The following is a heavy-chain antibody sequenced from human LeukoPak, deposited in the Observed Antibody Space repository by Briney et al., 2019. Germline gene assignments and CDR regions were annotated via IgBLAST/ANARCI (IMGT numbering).Heavy chain of an antibody. J-gene: IGHJ6*02. CDR3: ARENGGSGSYDAYSYYGMDA. CDR1: GGTFSSYA. D-gene: IGHD3-10*01. Sequence: GASVKVSCKASGGTFSSYAISWVRQAPGQGLEWMGGIIPIFGTANYAQKFQGRVTITADESTSTAFMDLSSLRSEDTAVYYCARENGGSGSYDAYSYYGMDAWGQGTKVTVSS. V-gene: IGHV1-69*01. CDR2: IIPIFGTA.